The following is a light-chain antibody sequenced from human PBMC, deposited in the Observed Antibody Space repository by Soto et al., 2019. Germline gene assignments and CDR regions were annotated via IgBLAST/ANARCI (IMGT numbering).Light chain of an antibody. V-gene: IGKV3-20*01. Sequence: EIVLTQSPGTLSLSPGERATLSCRASQSVSSSYLAWYQQKPGQAPSLLIYGASSRATGIPARFSGSGSGTDFTLTISRLEPADFAVYYCQQYDSSPCTFGPGTKVDIK. J-gene: IGKJ3*01. CDR2: GAS. CDR1: QSVSSSY. CDR3: QQYDSSPCT.